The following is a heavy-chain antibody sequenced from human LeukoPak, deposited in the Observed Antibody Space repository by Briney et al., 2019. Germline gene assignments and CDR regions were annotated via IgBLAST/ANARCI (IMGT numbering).Heavy chain of an antibody. CDR3: ASPIAAAGTPDAFDI. Sequence: SVKVSCKASGGTFSSYAISWVRQAPGQGLEWMGRIIPILGIANYAQKFQGRVTITADKSTSTAYMELSSLGSEDTAVYYCASPIAAAGTPDAFDIWGQGTMVTVSS. CDR2: IIPILGIA. V-gene: IGHV1-69*04. CDR1: GGTFSSYA. J-gene: IGHJ3*02. D-gene: IGHD6-13*01.